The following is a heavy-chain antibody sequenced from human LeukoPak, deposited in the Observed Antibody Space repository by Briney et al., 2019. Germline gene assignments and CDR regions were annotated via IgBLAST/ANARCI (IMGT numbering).Heavy chain of an antibody. Sequence: GGSLRLSCAASGFIFKSYWMSWVRQAPGKGLEWVANIKQDGSEENYVDSVRGRFTISRDNAKKSLYLQMNSLRAEDTALYYCAKDNHYGSVRGGHNYYYYYMDVWGKGTTVTVSS. J-gene: IGHJ6*03. CDR1: GFIFKSYW. CDR2: IKQDGSEE. CDR3: AKDNHYGSVRGGHNYYYYYMDV. D-gene: IGHD3-10*01. V-gene: IGHV3-7*03.